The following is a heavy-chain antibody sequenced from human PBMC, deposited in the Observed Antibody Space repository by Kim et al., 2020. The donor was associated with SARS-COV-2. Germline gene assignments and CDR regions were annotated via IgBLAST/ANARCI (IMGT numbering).Heavy chain of an antibody. CDR2: IYYSGST. V-gene: IGHV4-30-4*01. CDR1: GGSISSGDYY. CDR3: ARDSITMVRGVIITRYFDL. D-gene: IGHD3-10*01. J-gene: IGHJ2*01. Sequence: SETLSLTCTVSGGSISSGDYYWSWIRQPPGKGLEWIGYIYYSGSTYYNPSLKSRVTISVDTSKNQFSLKLSSVTAADTAVYYCARDSITMVRGVIITRYFDLWGRGTLVTVSS.